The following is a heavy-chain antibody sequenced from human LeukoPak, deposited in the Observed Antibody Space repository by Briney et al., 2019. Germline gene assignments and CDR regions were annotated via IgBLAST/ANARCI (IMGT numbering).Heavy chain of an antibody. J-gene: IGHJ4*02. CDR1: GGTFSSYA. Sequence: SVKVSCKASGGTFSSYAISWVRQAPGQGLEWMGGIIPIFGTATYAQKFQGRVTMTRDTSTGTVYMELSSLRSEDTAVYYCAREERAIAAAGRGAFDYWGQGTLVTVSS. CDR2: IIPIFGTA. CDR3: AREERAIAAAGRGAFDY. D-gene: IGHD6-13*01. V-gene: IGHV1-69*05.